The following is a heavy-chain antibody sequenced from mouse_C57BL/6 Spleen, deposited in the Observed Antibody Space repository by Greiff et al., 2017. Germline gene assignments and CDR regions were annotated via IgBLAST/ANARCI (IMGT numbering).Heavy chain of an antibody. Sequence: QVQLQQPGAELVKPGASVKLSCKASGYTFTSYWMQWVKQRPGQGLEWIGEIDPSDSYTNYNQKFKGKATLTVDTSSSTAYMQLSSLTSEDSAVYYGASPFYDGFAYWGQGALVTVSA. CDR1: GYTFTSYW. CDR3: ASPFYDGFAY. J-gene: IGHJ3*01. D-gene: IGHD2-3*01. CDR2: IDPSDSYT. V-gene: IGHV1-50*01.